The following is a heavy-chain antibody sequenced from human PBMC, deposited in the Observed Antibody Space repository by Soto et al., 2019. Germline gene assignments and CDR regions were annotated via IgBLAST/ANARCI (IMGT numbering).Heavy chain of an antibody. CDR1: GDSVSSNSAA. CDR2: TYYRSKWYN. D-gene: IGHD1-26*01. J-gene: IGHJ4*02. V-gene: IGHV6-1*01. Sequence: QVQLQQSGPGLVKPSQTLSVTCGISGDSVSSNSAAWNWLRQSPSRGLEWLGRTYYRSKWYNDYAVSVESRITINPETSKTHFSLQLNFVTPEDTAVYFCARGEQYSGRIFDYGGQGTLVTVSS. CDR3: ARGEQYSGRIFDY.